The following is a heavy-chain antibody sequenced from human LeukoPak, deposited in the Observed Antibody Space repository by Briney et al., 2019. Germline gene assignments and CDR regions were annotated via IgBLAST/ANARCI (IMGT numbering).Heavy chain of an antibody. CDR2: IYSCGST. CDR3: AREYRIAVAGTRYYGMDV. V-gene: IGHV3-66*03. D-gene: IGHD6-19*01. J-gene: IGHJ6*02. Sequence: PGGSLRLSCAASGFTVSSNYMSWVRQAPGKGLEWVSVIYSCGSTYYADSVKGRFTISRDNSKNTLYLQMNSLRAEDTAVYYCAREYRIAVAGTRYYGMDVWGQGTTVTVSS. CDR1: GFTVSSNY.